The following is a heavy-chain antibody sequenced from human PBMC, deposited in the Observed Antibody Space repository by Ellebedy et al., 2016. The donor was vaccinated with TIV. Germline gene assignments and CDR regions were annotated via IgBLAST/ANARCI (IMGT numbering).Heavy chain of an antibody. J-gene: IGHJ6*02. D-gene: IGHD5-12*01. CDR1: GFTFSSHW. CDR3: ARDRIYSCYGSDYYGMDV. Sequence: SGFTFSSHWMHWVRHAPGKGLVWVSRINNDGSSRSYADSVKGRFTISRDNAKKTLYLQMNSLRAEDTAVYYCARDRIYSCYGSDYYGMDVWGQGTTVTVSS. CDR2: INNDGSSR. V-gene: IGHV3-74*01.